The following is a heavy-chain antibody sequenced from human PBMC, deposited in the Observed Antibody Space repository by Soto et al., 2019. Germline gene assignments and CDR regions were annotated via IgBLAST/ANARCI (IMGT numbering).Heavy chain of an antibody. Sequence: GGSLRLSCAASGFTVSSNYMSWVRRAPGKGLEWVSVIYSGGSTYYADSVKGRFTISRDNSKNTLYLQMNSLRAEDTAVYYCAREIILGDAFDIWGQGTMVTVSS. V-gene: IGHV3-53*01. J-gene: IGHJ3*02. D-gene: IGHD2-15*01. CDR1: GFTVSSNY. CDR3: AREIILGDAFDI. CDR2: IYSGGST.